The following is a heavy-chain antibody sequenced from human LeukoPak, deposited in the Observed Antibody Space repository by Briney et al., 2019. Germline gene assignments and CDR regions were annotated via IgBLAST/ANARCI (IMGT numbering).Heavy chain of an antibody. CDR1: GFTFSSYA. CDR3: APHYDFWSGYPIPFSLFDY. CDR2: ISGSGGST. D-gene: IGHD3-3*01. Sequence: PGGSLRLSCAASGFTFSSYAMSWVRQAPGKGLEWVSAISGSGGSTYYADSVKGRFTISRDNSKNTLYLQMNSLRAEDTAVYYCAPHYDFWSGYPIPFSLFDYWGQGTLVTVSS. V-gene: IGHV3-23*01. J-gene: IGHJ4*02.